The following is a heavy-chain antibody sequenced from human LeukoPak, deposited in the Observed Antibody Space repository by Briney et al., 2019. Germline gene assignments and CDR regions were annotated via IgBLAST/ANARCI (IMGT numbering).Heavy chain of an antibody. J-gene: IGHJ4*02. CDR2: IYYSGST. V-gene: IGHV4-31*03. D-gene: IGHD5-24*01. Sequence: SETLSLTCTVSGGSISSGGYYWSWIRQHPGKGLEWIGYIYYSGSTYYNPSLKSRVTISVDTSKNQFSLKLSSVTAADTAVYYCAREDGYNIDYWGQGTLVTVSS. CDR1: GGSISSGGYY. CDR3: AREDGYNIDY.